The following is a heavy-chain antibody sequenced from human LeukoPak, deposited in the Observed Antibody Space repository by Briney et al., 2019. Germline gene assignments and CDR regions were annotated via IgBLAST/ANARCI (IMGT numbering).Heavy chain of an antibody. J-gene: IGHJ5*02. Sequence: PAGSLRLSCAASGFTFSSYEMNWVRQAPGKGLEWVSYISSSGSTIYYADSVKGRFTISRDNAKNSLYLQMNSLRAEDTAVYYCAKESGPYDFWSGYYPFDPWGQGTLVTVSS. CDR2: ISSSGSTI. CDR3: AKESGPYDFWSGYYPFDP. V-gene: IGHV3-48*03. D-gene: IGHD3-3*01. CDR1: GFTFSSYE.